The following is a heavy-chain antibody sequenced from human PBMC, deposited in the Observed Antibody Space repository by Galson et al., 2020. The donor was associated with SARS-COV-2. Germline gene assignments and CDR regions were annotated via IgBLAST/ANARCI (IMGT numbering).Heavy chain of an antibody. V-gene: IGHV3-21*01. Sequence: GGSLRLSCTASGFTFSNYDMQWLRQAPGKGLEWVSFISGTNNYIYYSDSVNGRFTISRDNAKNSVDLQMDSLRAEDTAIYYCVRMVRDRYCGSTTCPNNWFDPWGRGALVTVSS. CDR3: VRMVRDRYCGSTTCPNNWFDP. D-gene: IGHD2-2*01. CDR2: ISGTNNYI. CDR1: GFTFSNYD. J-gene: IGHJ5*02.